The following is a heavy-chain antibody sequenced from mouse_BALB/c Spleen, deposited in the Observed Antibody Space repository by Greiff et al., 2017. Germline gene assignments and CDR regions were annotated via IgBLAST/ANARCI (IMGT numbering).Heavy chain of an antibody. CDR1: GYAFTNYL. CDR3: ARSLYGYGGFAY. D-gene: IGHD2-2*01. V-gene: IGHV1-54*03. Sequence: VMLVESGAELVRPGTSVKVSCKASGYAFTNYLIEWVKQRPGQGLEWIGVINPGSGGTNYNEKFKGKATLTADKSSSTAYMQLSSLTSDDSAVYFCARSLYGYGGFAYWGQGTLVTVSA. CDR2: INPGSGGT. J-gene: IGHJ3*01.